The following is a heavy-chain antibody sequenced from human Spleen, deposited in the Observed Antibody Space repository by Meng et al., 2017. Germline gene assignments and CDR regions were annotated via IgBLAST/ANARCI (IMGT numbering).Heavy chain of an antibody. V-gene: IGHV1-2*06. CDR2: IDPKSDNT. Sequence: QVPLMQSGPEEKKPGASGNVSCNASGYTFAAYWIQWVRQAPGQGLEWMGRIDPKSDNTHSAQKFQGRVTMTRDTSISTAYMELSGLRSDDTAVYYCARDEDISAAGYLLGDFWGQGTLVTVSS. D-gene: IGHD6-13*01. CDR3: ARDEDISAAGYLLGDF. J-gene: IGHJ4*02. CDR1: GYTFAAYW.